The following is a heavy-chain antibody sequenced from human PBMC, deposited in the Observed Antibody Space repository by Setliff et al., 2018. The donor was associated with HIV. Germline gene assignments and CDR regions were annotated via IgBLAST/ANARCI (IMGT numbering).Heavy chain of an antibody. J-gene: IGHJ3*01. V-gene: IGHV4-31*03. D-gene: IGHD4-17*01. CDR3: ARVQMAYAAFDV. CDR2: IYYSGST. Sequence: SETLSLTCTVSGGSISSGGFYWTWLRQHPGKGLESIGYIYYSGSTYYNPSIKSRLTISLDTSKHQFSQKRTSVTAAETAVYYCARVQMAYAAFDVWGQGTMVTVSS. CDR1: GGSISSGGFY.